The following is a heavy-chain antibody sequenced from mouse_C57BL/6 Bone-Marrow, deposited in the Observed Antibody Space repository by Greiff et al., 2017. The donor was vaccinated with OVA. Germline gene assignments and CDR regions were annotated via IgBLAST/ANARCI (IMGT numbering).Heavy chain of an antibody. Sequence: VHLVESGAELMKPGASVKLSCKATGYTFTGYWIEWVKQRPGHGLEWIGEILPGSGSTNDNEKFKGKATFTADTSSNTAYMQLSSLTTEDSAIYYCARETVAMDYWGQGTSVTVSS. CDR3: ARETVAMDY. J-gene: IGHJ4*01. V-gene: IGHV1-9*01. CDR2: ILPGSGST. D-gene: IGHD4-1*01. CDR1: GYTFTGYW.